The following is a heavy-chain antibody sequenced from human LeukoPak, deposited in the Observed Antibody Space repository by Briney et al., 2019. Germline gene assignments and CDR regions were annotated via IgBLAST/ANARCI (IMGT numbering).Heavy chain of an antibody. J-gene: IGHJ4*02. Sequence: ASVKVSCKASGYTFTSCYIHWVRQAPGQGLEWMGIINPSGGSASYAREFQGRVTMTRDTSTSTVYMELSSLRSEDTAVFYCARGKYSSGWYYFDYWGQGTLVTVSS. CDR2: INPSGGSA. D-gene: IGHD6-13*01. CDR1: GYTFTSCY. V-gene: IGHV1-46*01. CDR3: ARGKYSSGWYYFDY.